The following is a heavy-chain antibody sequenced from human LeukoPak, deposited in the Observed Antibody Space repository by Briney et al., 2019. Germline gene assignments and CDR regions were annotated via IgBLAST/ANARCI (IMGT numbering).Heavy chain of an antibody. CDR1: GGSISSGSYY. J-gene: IGHJ6*03. CDR3: ARTTSYYYYYYMDV. V-gene: IGHV4-61*02. CDR2: IYTSGST. D-gene: IGHD2-2*01. Sequence: PSETLSLTCTVSGGSISSGSYYWSWIRQPAGKGLEWIGRIYTSGSTNYNPSLKSRVTISVDTSKNQFSLKLSSVTAADTAVYYCARTTSYYYYYYMDVWGKGTTVTISS.